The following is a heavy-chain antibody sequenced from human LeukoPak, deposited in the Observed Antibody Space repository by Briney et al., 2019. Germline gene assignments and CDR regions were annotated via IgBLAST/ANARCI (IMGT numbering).Heavy chain of an antibody. Sequence: GGSLRLSCAASGVTLSTYAMSWARQAPGKGPVWVSRINTDGNITTYADSVKGRFSISRDNAKNSLYLQMNSLGDEDTAVYYCARDTEWELPHYYYYGMDVWGQGTTVTVSS. D-gene: IGHD1-26*01. CDR2: INTDGNIT. J-gene: IGHJ6*02. V-gene: IGHV3-74*01. CDR3: ARDTEWELPHYYYYGMDV. CDR1: GVTLSTYA.